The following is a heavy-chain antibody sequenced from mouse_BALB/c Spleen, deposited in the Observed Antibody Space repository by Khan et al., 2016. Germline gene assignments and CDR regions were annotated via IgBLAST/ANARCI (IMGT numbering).Heavy chain of an antibody. CDR1: GFDFSRYW. Sequence: EVKLLESGGGLVQPGGSLKLSCAAAGFDFSRYWMSWVRQAPGKGLEWIGEINPDSSTINYTPSLKDKFIISRDNAKNTLYLQMSKVRSEDTALYYCARPNDGYFTSWFAYWGQGTLVTVSA. CDR2: INPDSSTI. CDR3: ARPNDGYFTSWFAY. V-gene: IGHV4-1*02. J-gene: IGHJ3*01. D-gene: IGHD2-3*01.